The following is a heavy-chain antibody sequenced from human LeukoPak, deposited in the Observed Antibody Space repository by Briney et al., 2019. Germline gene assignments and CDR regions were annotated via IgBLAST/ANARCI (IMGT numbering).Heavy chain of an antibody. Sequence: SETLSLTCTVSGGSISSGGYYWSWIRQPPGKGLEWIGYIYHSGSTYYNPSLKSRVTISVDRSKNQFSLKLSSVTAADTAVYYCARDRPMVRGVIKLRGYFDYWGQGTLVTVSS. J-gene: IGHJ4*02. CDR2: IYHSGST. CDR1: GGSISSGGYY. D-gene: IGHD3-10*01. CDR3: ARDRPMVRGVIKLRGYFDY. V-gene: IGHV4-30-2*01.